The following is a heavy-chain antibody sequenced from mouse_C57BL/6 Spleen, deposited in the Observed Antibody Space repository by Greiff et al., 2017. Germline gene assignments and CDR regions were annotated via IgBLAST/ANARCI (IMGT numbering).Heavy chain of an antibody. CDR1: GFTFTDYY. CDR3: ARYSDRRGYAMDY. CDR2: IRNKANGYTT. Sequence: EVQLVESGGGLVQPGGSLSLSCAASGFTFTDYYMSWVRQPPGKALEWLGFIRNKANGYTTEYSASVKGRFTISRDNSQSILYLQMNALRAEDSATYYCARYSDRRGYAMDYWGQGTSVTVSS. J-gene: IGHJ4*01. V-gene: IGHV7-3*01.